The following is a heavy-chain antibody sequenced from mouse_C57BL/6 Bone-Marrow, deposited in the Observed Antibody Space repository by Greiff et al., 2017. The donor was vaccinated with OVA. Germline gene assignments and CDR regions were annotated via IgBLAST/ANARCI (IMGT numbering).Heavy chain of an antibody. J-gene: IGHJ1*03. Sequence: VQLKESGAGLVRPGASVKLSCKASGYTFTSYGINWVRQGPGQGLEWIAEIYTGSGTIYYTETLKGRSTLTAENASSTVYMQLRSLTSEDSAVYYCARDRYWYFEDWGTGTTVTVSS. CDR1: GYTFTSYG. D-gene: IGHD2-14*01. CDR3: ARDRYWYFED. CDR2: IYTGSGTI. V-gene: IGHV1-81*01.